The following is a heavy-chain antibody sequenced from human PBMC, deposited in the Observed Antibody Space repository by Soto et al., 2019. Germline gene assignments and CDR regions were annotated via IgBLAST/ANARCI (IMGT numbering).Heavy chain of an antibody. CDR1: GGSISSSSYY. D-gene: IGHD2-15*01. J-gene: IGHJ4*02. CDR2: IYYSGNT. Sequence: QLQLQESGPGLVKPSETLSLTCTVSGGSISSSSYYWGWIRQPPGKGLEWIGSIYYSGNTYYTPXLKGRATTSVDXSXNXXSLKLSSVTAADTAVYYCAREGGRYCTGGSCQVDYWGQGTLVTVSS. V-gene: IGHV4-39*02. CDR3: AREGGRYCTGGSCQVDY.